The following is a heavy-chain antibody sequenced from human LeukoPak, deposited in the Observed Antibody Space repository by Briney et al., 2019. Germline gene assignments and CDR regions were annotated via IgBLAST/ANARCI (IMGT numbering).Heavy chain of an antibody. Sequence: SETLSLTCTVSGGSISSYYWSWIRQPPGKGLEWIGYIYYSGNTNYNPSLKSRVTISVDTSKNQFSLKLSSVTAADTAVYYCARVETGFFPLLGGMSPGLLDYWGQGTLVTVSS. V-gene: IGHV4-59*01. CDR1: GGSISSYY. CDR2: IYYSGNT. CDR3: ARVETGFFPLLGGMSPGLLDY. D-gene: IGHD1-14*01. J-gene: IGHJ4*02.